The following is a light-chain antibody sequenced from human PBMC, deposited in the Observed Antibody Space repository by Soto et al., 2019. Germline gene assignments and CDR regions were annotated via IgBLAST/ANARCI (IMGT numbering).Light chain of an antibody. CDR3: QQYDILPIT. V-gene: IGKV1-33*01. CDR1: QDINIY. J-gene: IGKJ5*01. Sequence: DIQRTQSPSSLFASVGDRGTITCQATQDINIYLNWYQQKPGKAPNLLIYDASNLEIGVPSRFSGSGSGTHFTFTISSLQTEDIGTYYCQQYDILPITFGRGTRLEIK. CDR2: DAS.